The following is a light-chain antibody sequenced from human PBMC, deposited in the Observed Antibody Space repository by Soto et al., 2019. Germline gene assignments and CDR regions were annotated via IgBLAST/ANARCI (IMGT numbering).Light chain of an antibody. J-gene: IGKJ1*01. CDR3: QQYASSLT. Sequence: EIVLTQSPGSLSLSLGERATLSCRASQSVDSAFFAWYQQKPGPPPRLLMYGGSRRATGNPDRFSGSGSGTVFTLTISRLEPEDFAVYYCQQYASSLTFGQGTKVEI. CDR1: QSVDSAF. V-gene: IGKV3-20*01. CDR2: GGS.